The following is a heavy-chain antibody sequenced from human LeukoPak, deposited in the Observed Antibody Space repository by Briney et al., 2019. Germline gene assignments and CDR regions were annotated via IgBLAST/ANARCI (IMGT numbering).Heavy chain of an antibody. CDR2: IYTSGST. CDR3: ARDWRNGSGSSLFDY. CDR1: GGSISSYY. J-gene: IGHJ4*02. D-gene: IGHD3-10*01. Sequence: PSETLSLTCTVSGGSISSYYWIWIRQPAGKGREGTGRIYTSGSTNYNPSLKSRVTMSVETSKNQFSLKLSSVTAADTAVYYCARDWRNGSGSSLFDYWGQGTLVTVSS. V-gene: IGHV4-4*07.